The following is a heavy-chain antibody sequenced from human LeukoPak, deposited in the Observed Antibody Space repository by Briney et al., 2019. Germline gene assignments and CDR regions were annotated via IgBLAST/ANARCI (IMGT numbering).Heavy chain of an antibody. V-gene: IGHV3-30*04. J-gene: IGHJ3*02. CDR3: ARERLLRFLEWLSNDAFDI. CDR2: ISYDGSNK. D-gene: IGHD3-3*01. Sequence: PGGSLRLSCAASGFTFSSYAMHWLRQAPGKGLEWVAVISYDGSNKYYADSVKGRFTISRDNSKNTLYLQMNSLRAEDTAVYYCARERLLRFLEWLSNDAFDIWGQGTMVTVS. CDR1: GFTFSSYA.